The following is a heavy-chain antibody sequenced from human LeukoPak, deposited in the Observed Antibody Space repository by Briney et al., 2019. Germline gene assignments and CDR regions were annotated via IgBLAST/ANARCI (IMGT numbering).Heavy chain of an antibody. Sequence: GGSLRPSCAASGFTFSSYAMHWVRQAPGKGLEWVAVISYDGSNKYYADSVKGRFTISRDNSKNTLYLQMNSLRAEDTAVYYCARYYGSGSWNWYFDLWGRGTLVTVSS. V-gene: IGHV3-30*14. CDR2: ISYDGSNK. D-gene: IGHD3-10*01. J-gene: IGHJ2*01. CDR1: GFTFSSYA. CDR3: ARYYGSGSWNWYFDL.